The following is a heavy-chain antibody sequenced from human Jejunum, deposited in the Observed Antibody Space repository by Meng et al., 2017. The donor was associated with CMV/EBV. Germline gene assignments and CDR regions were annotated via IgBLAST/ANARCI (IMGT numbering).Heavy chain of an antibody. CDR1: CFSLSTYA. D-gene: IGHD2/OR15-2a*01. V-gene: IGHV3-30*03. J-gene: IGHJ4*02. CDR3: ARQQGYFDSTMAYFDS. Sequence: SCFSLSTYAMAWVRQPPGKGLECVAIISIYGRNEYYADSVKGRFTISRDDSKNTVYLEMNNLKPDDTAIYYCARQQGYFDSTMAYFDSWGQGTLVTVSS. CDR2: ISIYGRNE.